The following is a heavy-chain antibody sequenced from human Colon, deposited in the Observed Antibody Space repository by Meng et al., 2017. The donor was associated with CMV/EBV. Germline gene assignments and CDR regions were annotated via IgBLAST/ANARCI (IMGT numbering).Heavy chain of an antibody. D-gene: IGHD4-11*01. V-gene: IGHV4-38-2*02. CDR3: AREADFTNVDY. Sequence: GSLRLSCTVSNDSISSGYYWGWIRQSPKGLEWIGSIFHSGSTFDNPSLKSRVTMSVDTSRKNQFFLRLTSVTAADTAMYYCAREADFTNVDYWGQGTLVTVSS. CDR1: NDSISSGYY. J-gene: IGHJ4*02. CDR2: IFHSGST.